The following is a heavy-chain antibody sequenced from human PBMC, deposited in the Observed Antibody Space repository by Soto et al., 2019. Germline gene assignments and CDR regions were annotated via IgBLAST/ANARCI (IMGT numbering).Heavy chain of an antibody. Sequence: GGSLRLSCAASGFTFSGSAMHWVRQASGKGLEWVGRIRSKANNYATTYAASVKGRFDISRDDSKSTAYLQMNSLKTEDTAVYYCTRLSYDTSEPSLWGQGTMVTVSS. V-gene: IGHV3-73*01. D-gene: IGHD3-22*01. CDR1: GFTFSGSA. CDR3: TRLSYDTSEPSL. CDR2: IRSKANNYAT. J-gene: IGHJ3*01.